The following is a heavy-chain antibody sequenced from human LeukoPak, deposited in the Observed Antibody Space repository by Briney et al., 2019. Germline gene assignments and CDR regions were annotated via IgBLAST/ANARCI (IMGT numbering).Heavy chain of an antibody. J-gene: IGHJ4*02. CDR3: ARAVYSSGWTGIDY. CDR1: VGTLSSYA. CDR2: IIPIFGTA. V-gene: IGHV1-69*13. D-gene: IGHD6-19*01. Sequence: EASVKVSCKASVGTLSSYAISWVRQAPGQGLEWMGGIIPIFGTANYAQKFQGRVTITADESTSTAYMELSSLRSEDTAVYYCARAVYSSGWTGIDYWGQGTLVTVSS.